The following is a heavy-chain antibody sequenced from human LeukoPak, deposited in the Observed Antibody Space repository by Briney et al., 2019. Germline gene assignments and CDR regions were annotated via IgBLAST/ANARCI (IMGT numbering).Heavy chain of an antibody. CDR1: GFTVSINY. J-gene: IGHJ4*02. V-gene: IGHV3-53*01. Sequence: GGSLRLSCAASGFTVSINYMSWVRQAPGKGLERVSVIYSGGSTYYADSVKGRFTISRDNSKNTLYLQMNSLRAEDTAVYYCALSGWSTPYYFDYWGQGTLVTVSS. CDR3: ALSGWSTPYYFDY. D-gene: IGHD6-19*01. CDR2: IYSGGST.